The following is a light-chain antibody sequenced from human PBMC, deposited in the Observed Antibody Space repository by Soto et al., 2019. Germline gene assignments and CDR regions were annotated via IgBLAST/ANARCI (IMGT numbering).Light chain of an antibody. CDR2: EVS. V-gene: IGLV2-14*01. Sequence: QSALTQPVSVSGSPGQSITISCTGTSSDVGGYNYVSWYQQHPGKAPKLMIYEVSNRPSGVSNRFSGSKSGNTASLTISGLQAEDESDYYCSSYTSSSGVFGTGTKVTVL. CDR3: SSYTSSSGV. CDR1: SSDVGGYNY. J-gene: IGLJ1*01.